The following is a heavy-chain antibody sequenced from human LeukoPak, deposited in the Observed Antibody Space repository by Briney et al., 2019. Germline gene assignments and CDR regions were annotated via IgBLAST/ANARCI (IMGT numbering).Heavy chain of an antibody. J-gene: IGHJ4*02. CDR2: ISYDGSNK. D-gene: IGHD1-1*01. CDR3: ARGPGRMTVLFTWSFDY. Sequence: GGSLRLSCAASGFTFSSYAMHWVRQAPGKGLEWVAVISYDGSNKYYADSVKGRFTISRDNSENTLYLQMNSLRAEDTAVYYCARGPGRMTVLFTWSFDYWGQGTLVTVSS. CDR1: GFTFSSYA. V-gene: IGHV3-30*04.